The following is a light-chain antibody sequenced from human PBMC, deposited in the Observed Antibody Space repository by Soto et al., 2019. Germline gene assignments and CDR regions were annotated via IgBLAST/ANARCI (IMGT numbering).Light chain of an antibody. CDR3: QRKKSYWT. CDR2: DAS. CDR1: QSISSW. J-gene: IGKJ1*01. V-gene: IGKV1-5*01. Sequence: DIQMTQSPSTLSASVGDRVTITCRASQSISSWLAWYQQKPGKAPKLLIYDASSLESGVPSRFSGSEFGTKSTFPIGGRRLNDFPPNYAQRKKSYWTLGKGTRVDIK.